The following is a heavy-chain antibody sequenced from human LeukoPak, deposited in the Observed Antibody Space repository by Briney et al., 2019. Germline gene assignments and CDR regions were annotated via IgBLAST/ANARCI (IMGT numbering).Heavy chain of an antibody. CDR1: GVSISSSEW. Sequence: SGTLSLTCAVSGVSISSSEWWIWVRQPPGQGLEWIGEIHRAGRTRYNPSLKSRVTISMDYSKNQFSLELTSVTAADTAIYYCGKTDIYFNPIDYWGPGSLVTVSS. V-gene: IGHV4-4*02. J-gene: IGHJ4*02. D-gene: IGHD3-9*01. CDR2: IHRAGRT. CDR3: GKTDIYFNPIDY.